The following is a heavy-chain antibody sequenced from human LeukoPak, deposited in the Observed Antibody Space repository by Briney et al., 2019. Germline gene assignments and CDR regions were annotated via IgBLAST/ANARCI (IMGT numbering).Heavy chain of an antibody. Sequence: ASVKVSCKASGYTFTGYYMHWVRQAPGQGLEWMGWINPNSGGTNYAQKFQGRVTMTRDTSISTAYMGLSSLRSDDTAVYYCARDSSGADYWGQGTVVTVSS. CDR1: GYTFTGYY. CDR2: INPNSGGT. CDR3: ARDSSGADY. D-gene: IGHD6-19*01. V-gene: IGHV1-2*02. J-gene: IGHJ4*02.